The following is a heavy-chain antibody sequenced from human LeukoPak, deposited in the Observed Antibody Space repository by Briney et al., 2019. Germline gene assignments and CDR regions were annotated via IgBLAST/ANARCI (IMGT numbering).Heavy chain of an antibody. CDR3: ARHLHFSNYDILTGPPPYYYGMDV. V-gene: IGHV4-59*01. D-gene: IGHD3-9*01. Sequence: SEILSLTCTVSGGSISSYYWSWIRQPPGKGLEWIGYIYYSGSTNYNPSLKSRVTISVDTSENQFSLKLSSVTAADTAVYYCARHLHFSNYDILTGPPPYYYGMDVWGQGTTVTVSS. CDR2: IYYSGST. CDR1: GGSISSYY. J-gene: IGHJ6*02.